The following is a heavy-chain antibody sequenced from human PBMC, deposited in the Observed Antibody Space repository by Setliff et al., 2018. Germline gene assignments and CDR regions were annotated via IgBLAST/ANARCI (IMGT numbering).Heavy chain of an antibody. CDR3: LRDRPYSNSPEYSFDV. J-gene: IGHJ3*01. CDR2: ISGFTGFT. V-gene: IGHV1-18*01. Sequence: ASVKVSCKASGYTFTSFGVSWVRQAPGQGLEWMGWISGFTGFTQYSQKFRGRVAVAIDKSTSTAYMDLTSLRSDDTAVYYCLRDRPYSNSPEYSFDVWGQGTTVTVSS. CDR1: GYTFTSFG. D-gene: IGHD6-6*01.